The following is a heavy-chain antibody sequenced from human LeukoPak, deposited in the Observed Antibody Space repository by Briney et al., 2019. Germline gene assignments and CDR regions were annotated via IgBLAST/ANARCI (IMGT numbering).Heavy chain of an antibody. CDR3: ARLGRFSSGYYPDDAFDI. CDR1: GGSISSRSYY. V-gene: IGHV4-39*02. Sequence: SETLSLTCTVAGGSISSRSYYWGWIREPPGKGLEGIGSIYYSGSTYYNPPLKIPVTISVDTSTNHFSLKLSSVTAAATAVYYCARLGRFSSGYYPDDAFDIWGQGTMVTVSS. CDR2: IYYSGST. J-gene: IGHJ3*02. D-gene: IGHD3-22*01.